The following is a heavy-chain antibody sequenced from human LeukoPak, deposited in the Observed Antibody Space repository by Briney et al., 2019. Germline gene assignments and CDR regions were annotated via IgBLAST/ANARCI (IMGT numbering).Heavy chain of an antibody. D-gene: IGHD6-13*01. CDR2: IKQDGSEK. Sequence: GGSLRLSCAASGFTFSSYWMSWVRQAPGKGLEWVANIKQDGSEKYYVDSVKGRFTISRDNAKNSLYLQVNSLRAEDTAVYYCAREGITAAADYWGQGTLVTVSS. V-gene: IGHV3-7*01. CDR3: AREGITAAADY. J-gene: IGHJ4*02. CDR1: GFTFSSYW.